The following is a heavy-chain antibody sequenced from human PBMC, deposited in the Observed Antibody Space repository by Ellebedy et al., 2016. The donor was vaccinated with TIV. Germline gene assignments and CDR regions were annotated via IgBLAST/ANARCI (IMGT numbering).Heavy chain of an antibody. Sequence: GESLKISXAASGFTFSSYGMHWVRQAPGKGLEWVAVISYDGSNKYYADSVKGRFTISRDNAKNSLYLQMNSLRAEDTAVYYCAREGGICSGGSCYSGLDYWGQGTLVTVSS. CDR3: AREGGICSGGSCYSGLDY. V-gene: IGHV3-30*03. D-gene: IGHD2-15*01. CDR2: ISYDGSNK. CDR1: GFTFSSYG. J-gene: IGHJ4*02.